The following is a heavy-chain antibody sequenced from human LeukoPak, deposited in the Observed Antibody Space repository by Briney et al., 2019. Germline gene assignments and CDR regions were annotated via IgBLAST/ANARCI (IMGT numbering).Heavy chain of an antibody. CDR2: IRSKAKSYAT. Sequence: GGSLRLSCAASGFIFSGSAMHWVRQASGKGLEWVGHIRSKAKSYATASAASVKGRFTISRDDSKNTAYLQMNSLRAEDTAVYYCAKDGASVAVGSSDYWGQGTLVTVSS. V-gene: IGHV3-73*01. CDR3: AKDGASVAVGSSDY. CDR1: GFIFSGSA. J-gene: IGHJ4*02. D-gene: IGHD6-19*01.